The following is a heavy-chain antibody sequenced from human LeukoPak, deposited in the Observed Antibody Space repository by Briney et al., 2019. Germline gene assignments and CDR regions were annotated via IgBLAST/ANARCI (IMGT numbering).Heavy chain of an antibody. CDR3: AKDIQLST. J-gene: IGHJ3*01. Sequence: PGGSLRLSCTASGFTFSSYAMSWVRQAPGKGLEWVSIISGIGYNTYLADSVKGRFTISRDNSKNTLSLQMNSLRVEDTAIYYCAKDIQLSTWGLGTMVTVSS. CDR1: GFTFSSYA. D-gene: IGHD5-24*01. V-gene: IGHV3-23*01. CDR2: ISGIGYNT.